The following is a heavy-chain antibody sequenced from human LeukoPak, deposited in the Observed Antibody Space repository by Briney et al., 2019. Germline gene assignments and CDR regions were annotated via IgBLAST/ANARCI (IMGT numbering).Heavy chain of an antibody. Sequence: HPGGSLRLSCAASGFSFSSYAMHWVRQAPGKGLDWVAVISYDGSNKYYADSVKGRFTISRDNSKNTLYVQMNSLRAEDTAVYYCARGSLTPHYYGMDVWGQGTTVTVSS. CDR2: ISYDGSNK. J-gene: IGHJ6*02. CDR1: GFSFSSYA. CDR3: ARGSLTPHYYGMDV. V-gene: IGHV3-30-3*01.